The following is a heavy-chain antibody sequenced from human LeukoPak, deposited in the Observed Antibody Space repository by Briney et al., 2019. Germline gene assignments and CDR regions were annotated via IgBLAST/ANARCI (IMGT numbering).Heavy chain of an antibody. CDR1: GFTVSSNY. CDR2: IYSGGTT. V-gene: IGHV3-66*01. J-gene: IGHJ6*02. CDR3: TRDRYGMDV. Sequence: GGSLRLSCAASGFTVSSNYMSWVRQAPGKGLEWVSVIYSGGTTNHADSVKGRFTISRENAKNSLYLQMNSLRAGDTAVYYCTRDRYGMDVWGQGATVTVSS.